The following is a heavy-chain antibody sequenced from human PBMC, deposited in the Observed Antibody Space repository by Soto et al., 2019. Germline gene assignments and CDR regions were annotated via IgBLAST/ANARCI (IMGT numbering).Heavy chain of an antibody. V-gene: IGHV1-18*01. D-gene: IGHD2-2*03. CDR2: ISAYNGNT. CDR1: GYTFTSYG. J-gene: IGHJ3*02. Sequence: ASVKVSCKASGYTFTSYGISWVRQAPGQGLEWMGWISAYNGNTNYAQKLQGRVTMTTDTSTSTAYMELRSLRSDDTAVYYCASGFCSSTSCYVGEDAFDIWGQGTMVTVSS. CDR3: ASGFCSSTSCYVGEDAFDI.